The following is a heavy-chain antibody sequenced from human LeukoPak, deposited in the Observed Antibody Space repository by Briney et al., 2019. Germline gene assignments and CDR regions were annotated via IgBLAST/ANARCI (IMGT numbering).Heavy chain of an antibody. J-gene: IGHJ4*02. V-gene: IGHV3-30*02. CDR1: GFTFSSYG. CDR3: ARETNWGPDY. D-gene: IGHD7-27*01. Sequence: PGGSLRLSCAASGFTFSSYGMHWVRQAPGKGLEWVAFIRYDGSNKYYGDSVKGRFTISRDNSKNTLYLQMNSLRAEDTAVYYCARETNWGPDYWGQGTLVTVSS. CDR2: IRYDGSNK.